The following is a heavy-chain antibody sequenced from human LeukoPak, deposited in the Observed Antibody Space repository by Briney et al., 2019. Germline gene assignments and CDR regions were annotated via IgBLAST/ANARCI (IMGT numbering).Heavy chain of an antibody. Sequence: GGSLRLSCAASGFTFSSYAMSWVRQAPGKGLEWVSAISGSGGSTYYADSVKGRFTISGDNSKNTLYLQMNSLRAEDTAVYYCAKGLAYCGGDCYRYDAFDIWGQGTMVTVSS. CDR1: GFTFSSYA. CDR3: AKGLAYCGGDCYRYDAFDI. CDR2: ISGSGGST. J-gene: IGHJ3*02. D-gene: IGHD2-21*02. V-gene: IGHV3-23*01.